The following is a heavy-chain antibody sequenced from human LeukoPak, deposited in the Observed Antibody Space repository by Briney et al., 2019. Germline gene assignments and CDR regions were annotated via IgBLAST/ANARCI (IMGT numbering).Heavy chain of an antibody. D-gene: IGHD3-10*01. Sequence: SETLSLTCTVSGGSISSGGYYWSWIRQHPGKGLEWIGYIYYSGSTYYNPSLKSRVTISVDTSKNQFSLKLSSVTAADTAVYYCARERFRGLLWFGELIDYWGQGTLVTVSS. J-gene: IGHJ4*02. CDR3: ARERFRGLLWFGELIDY. CDR2: IYYSGST. CDR1: GGSISSGGYY. V-gene: IGHV4-31*03.